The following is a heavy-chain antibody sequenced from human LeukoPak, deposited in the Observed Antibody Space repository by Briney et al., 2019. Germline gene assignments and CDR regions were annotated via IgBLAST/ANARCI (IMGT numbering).Heavy chain of an antibody. V-gene: IGHV3-48*03. CDR2: ISFNGHII. Sequence: GSLRLSCAASGFSLSNYEINWVRQAPGQGMELNSYISFNGHIIHDADSVNGRFTISRENAKNTLYLEMKRLRAEDTAVYYCATDMRNSSWFPGGLESWGQGTLVTVSS. CDR3: ATDMRNSSWFPGGLES. D-gene: IGHD6-13*01. CDR1: GFSLSNYE. J-gene: IGHJ4*02.